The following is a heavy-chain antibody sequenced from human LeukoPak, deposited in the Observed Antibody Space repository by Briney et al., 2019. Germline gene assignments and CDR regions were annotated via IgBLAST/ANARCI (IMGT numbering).Heavy chain of an antibody. J-gene: IGHJ3*02. Sequence: PSETLSLTCTVSGGSISSSHYYWGWIRQPPGKGLEWIGSIYHSGSTYYNPSLKSRVTISVDTSKNQFSLKLSSVTAADTAVYYCARVISSDAFDIWGRGTMVTVSS. CDR3: ARVISSDAFDI. CDR2: IYHSGST. V-gene: IGHV4-39*07. D-gene: IGHD2/OR15-2a*01. CDR1: GGSISSSHYY.